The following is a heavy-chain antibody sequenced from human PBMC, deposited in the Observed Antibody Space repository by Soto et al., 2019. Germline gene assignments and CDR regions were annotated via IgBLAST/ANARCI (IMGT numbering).Heavy chain of an antibody. V-gene: IGHV3-9*01. J-gene: IGHJ4*02. D-gene: IGHD6-13*01. CDR2: ISWNSGSI. CDR3: AKDMGYSSSWQFDY. Sequence: GGSLRLSCAASGFTFDDYAMHWVRQAPGKGLEWVSGISWNSGSIGYADSVKGRFTISRDNAKNSLYLQMNSLRAEDTALYYCAKDMGYSSSWQFDYWGQGTLVTVSS. CDR1: GFTFDDYA.